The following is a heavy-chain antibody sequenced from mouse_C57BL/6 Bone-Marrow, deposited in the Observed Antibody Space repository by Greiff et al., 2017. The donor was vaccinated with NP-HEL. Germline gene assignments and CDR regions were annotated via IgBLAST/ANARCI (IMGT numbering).Heavy chain of an antibody. Sequence: EVKLMESGGGLVKPGGSLKLSCAASGFTFSSYAMSWVRQTPEKRLEWVATISDGGSYTYYPDNVKGRFTISRDNAKNNLYLQMSHLKSKDTAMYYCARDREIPVRFAYWGQGTLVTVSA. D-gene: IGHD3-1*01. V-gene: IGHV5-4*01. J-gene: IGHJ3*01. CDR1: GFTFSSYA. CDR3: ARDREIPVRFAY. CDR2: ISDGGSYT.